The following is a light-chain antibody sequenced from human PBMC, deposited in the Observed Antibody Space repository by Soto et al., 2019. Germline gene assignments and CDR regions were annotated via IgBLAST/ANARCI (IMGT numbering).Light chain of an antibody. J-gene: IGKJ1*01. CDR2: GAS. V-gene: IGKV1-5*01. CDR1: QSISRW. CDR3: QQYNSFWT. Sequence: DIPLTQSHSTLSASVGERVLIXWRASQSISRWLAWYQQKPGKAPKLLIYGASSLENGVPFRFSGRGSGTDFTLTISSLQPDDSATYYCQQYNSFWTFGQGTKVDIK.